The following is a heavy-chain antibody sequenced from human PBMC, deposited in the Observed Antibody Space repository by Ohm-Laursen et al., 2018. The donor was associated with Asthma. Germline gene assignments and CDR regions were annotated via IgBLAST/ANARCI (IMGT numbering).Heavy chain of an antibody. CDR1: GGSISSYY. J-gene: IGHJ4*02. Sequence: GTLSLTCTVSGGSISSYYWSWIRQPPGKGLEWIGYIYYSGSTNYNPSLKSRVTISVDTSKNQFSLKLSSVTAADTAVYYCARASVTTLYYYFDYWGQGTLVTVSS. D-gene: IGHD4-17*01. CDR2: IYYSGST. CDR3: ARASVTTLYYYFDY. V-gene: IGHV4-59*01.